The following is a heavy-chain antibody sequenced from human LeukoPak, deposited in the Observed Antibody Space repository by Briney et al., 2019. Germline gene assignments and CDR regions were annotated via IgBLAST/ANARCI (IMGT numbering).Heavy chain of an antibody. J-gene: IGHJ4*02. Sequence: PSETLSLTCTVSGGSISSSNYYWGWIRQPPGKGLECIGSIYYSGSTYYNPSLKSRVTISVDTSKNQSSLKLSSVTAADPAVYYCPRNAVGALYWGQGTPVTVSS. CDR1: GGSISSSNYY. D-gene: IGHD6-19*01. V-gene: IGHV4-39*01. CDR3: PRNAVGALY. CDR2: IYYSGST.